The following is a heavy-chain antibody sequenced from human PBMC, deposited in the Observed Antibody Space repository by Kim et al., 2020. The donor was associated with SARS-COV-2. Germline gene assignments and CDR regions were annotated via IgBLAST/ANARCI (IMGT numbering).Heavy chain of an antibody. CDR1: GGSVSSGSYY. CDR3: ARGPRVISEWYFDL. V-gene: IGHV4-61*01. D-gene: IGHD2-21*01. J-gene: IGHJ2*01. Sequence: SETLSLPCTVSGGSVSSGSYYWSWIRQPPGKGLEWIGCIYYSGSTNYNPSLKSRVTISVDTSKNQFSLKLSSVTAADTAVYYCARGPRVISEWYFDLWGHGTLVTVSS. CDR2: IYYSGST.